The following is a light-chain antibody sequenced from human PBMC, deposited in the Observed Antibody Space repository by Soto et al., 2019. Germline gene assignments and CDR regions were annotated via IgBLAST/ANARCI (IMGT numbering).Light chain of an antibody. V-gene: IGKV1-5*01. CDR3: QQYNRFSTWT. CDR1: QSISSW. CDR2: DAS. Sequence: DIQMTQSPSTLSASVGDRVTITCRASQSISSWLAWYQQKPGKAPKLLIYDASSLQRGVPSRFSGSGPGTEFTLTISSLLPDDFATYYCQQYNRFSTWTFGQGTKVDIK. J-gene: IGKJ1*01.